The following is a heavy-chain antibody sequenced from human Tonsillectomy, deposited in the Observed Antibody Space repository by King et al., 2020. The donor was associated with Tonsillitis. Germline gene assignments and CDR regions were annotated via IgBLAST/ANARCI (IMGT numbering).Heavy chain of an antibody. CDR2: IYYSGST. CDR1: GGSIRSYY. J-gene: IGHJ5*02. D-gene: IGHD4-17*01. Sequence: QLQESGPGLVKPSETLSLTCTVSGGSIRSYYWSWIRQPPGKGLEWIGDIYYSGSTNYNPSLKSRVTISVDTSKNQFSLRLSSVTAADTAVYYCARRTYGDNWFGPWGQGTLVTVSS. CDR3: ARRTYGDNWFGP. V-gene: IGHV4-59*08.